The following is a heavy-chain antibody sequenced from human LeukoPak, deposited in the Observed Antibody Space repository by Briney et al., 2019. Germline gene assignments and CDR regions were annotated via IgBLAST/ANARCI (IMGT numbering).Heavy chain of an antibody. CDR2: ISGSGGST. CDR1: GFTFSSYA. J-gene: IGHJ4*02. Sequence: GGSLTLSCAASGFTFSSYAMSWARQAPGKGLEWVSAISGSGGSTYYADSVKGRFTISRDNSKNTLYLQMNSLRAEDTAVYYCAKDLYYDFWSGSDYWGQGTLVTVSS. D-gene: IGHD3-3*01. V-gene: IGHV3-23*01. CDR3: AKDLYYDFWSGSDY.